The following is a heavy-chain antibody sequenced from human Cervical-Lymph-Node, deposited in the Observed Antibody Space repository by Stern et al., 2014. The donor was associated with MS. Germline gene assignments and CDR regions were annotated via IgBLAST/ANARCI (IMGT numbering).Heavy chain of an antibody. V-gene: IGHV6-1*01. CDR1: GDTVSSTAA. D-gene: IGHD1-26*01. J-gene: IGHJ6*02. CDR2: TYYRSRWYN. CDR3: ARDKWAPFYYYYGLDV. Sequence: QLQLQESGPGLVKPSQTLSLTCVISGDTVSSTAAWNWIRQSPSRGLEWLGRTYYRSRWYNDYADSVRSRITINPDTSKNQFSLQLKSVTPEDTAVYFCARDKWAPFYYYYGLDVWGQGTTVTVSS.